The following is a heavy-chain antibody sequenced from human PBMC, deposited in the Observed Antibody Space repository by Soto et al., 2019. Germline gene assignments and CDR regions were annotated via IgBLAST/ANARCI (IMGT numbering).Heavy chain of an antibody. D-gene: IGHD3-16*01. CDR2: IYYSGST. Sequence: QVQLQESGPGLVKPSETLSLTCTVSGGSISSYYWSWIRQPPGKGLEWIGYIYYSGSTNYNPSLTRRVTIPLDTPKNQFSPNLSSVTAADTAVYYCARHWGNSGRWFDPWGPGTLVTVSS. CDR3: ARHWGNSGRWFDP. V-gene: IGHV4-59*08. J-gene: IGHJ5*02. CDR1: GGSISSYY.